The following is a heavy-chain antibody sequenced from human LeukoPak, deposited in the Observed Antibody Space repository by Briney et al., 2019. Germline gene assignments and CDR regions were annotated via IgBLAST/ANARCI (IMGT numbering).Heavy chain of an antibody. J-gene: IGHJ5*02. CDR3: ARNEDCSSGSCYNWFDP. D-gene: IGHD2-15*01. Sequence: PSETLSLTCAVYGGSLSGHYWSWIRQPPGKGLEWIGEINHSGSTTYNPSLKSRVTISVDTSKNQFSLKLTSVTAADTAVYYCARNEDCSSGSCYNWFDPWGQGTLVTVSS. V-gene: IGHV4-34*01. CDR2: INHSGST. CDR1: GGSLSGHY.